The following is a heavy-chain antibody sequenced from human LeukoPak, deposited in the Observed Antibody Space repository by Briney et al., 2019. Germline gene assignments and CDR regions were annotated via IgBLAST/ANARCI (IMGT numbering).Heavy chain of an antibody. CDR1: GGSITSHY. Sequence: SETLSLTCTVSGGSITSHYWSWIRQPPGKRLEWIGYMFYTGRTNYSPSLNSRVTISVDTSKKQFPLKLSSVTAADTAVYFCARHRLEMASTHDAFDLWGQGTMVTVSS. J-gene: IGHJ3*01. D-gene: IGHD5-24*01. V-gene: IGHV4-59*08. CDR2: MFYTGRT. CDR3: ARHRLEMASTHDAFDL.